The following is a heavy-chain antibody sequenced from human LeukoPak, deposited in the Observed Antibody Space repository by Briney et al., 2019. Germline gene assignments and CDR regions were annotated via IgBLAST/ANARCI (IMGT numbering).Heavy chain of an antibody. V-gene: IGHV1-2*02. J-gene: IGHJ5*02. CDR3: ARSTMVRGVIIGWFDP. CDR1: GYTFTGYY. D-gene: IGHD3-10*01. CDR2: FNPNSGGT. Sequence: GASVKVSCKASGYTFTGYYMHWVRQAPGQGLEGMGWFNPNSGGTNYAHKFQGRVTITRGTSISTAYMELSRLRSDDTEVYYCARSTMVRGVIIGWFDPWGQGTLVTVSS.